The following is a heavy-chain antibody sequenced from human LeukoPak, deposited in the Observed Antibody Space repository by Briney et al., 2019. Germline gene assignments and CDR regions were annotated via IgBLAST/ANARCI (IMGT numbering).Heavy chain of an antibody. CDR1: GFTFSSYE. Sequence: PGGSLRLSCAASGFTFSSYEMNWVRQAPGKGLEWVSYISSSGSTIYYADSVKGRFTISRDNAKNTLYLQMNSLRAEDTAVYYCARDFMNPTVTSDYWGQGTLVTVSS. CDR2: ISSSGSTI. V-gene: IGHV3-48*03. D-gene: IGHD4-17*01. CDR3: ARDFMNPTVTSDY. J-gene: IGHJ4*02.